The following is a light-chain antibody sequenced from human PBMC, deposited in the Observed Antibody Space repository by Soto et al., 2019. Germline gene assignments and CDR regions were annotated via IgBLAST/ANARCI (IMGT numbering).Light chain of an antibody. J-gene: IGKJ4*01. CDR2: DAS. V-gene: IGKV3-11*01. CDR3: QHRSNWPLT. Sequence: EIVLTQSPATLSLSPGESATLSCRASQSVSSYLAWYQQKPGRAPRLLIYDASNRATGIPARFSGSGSGTDFTLTISSLEPEDFAVYYCQHRSNWPLTFGGGTKVEIK. CDR1: QSVSSY.